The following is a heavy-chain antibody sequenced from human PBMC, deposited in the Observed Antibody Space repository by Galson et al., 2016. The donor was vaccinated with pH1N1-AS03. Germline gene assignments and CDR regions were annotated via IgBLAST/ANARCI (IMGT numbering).Heavy chain of an antibody. J-gene: IGHJ6*02. CDR3: ARDPRGPCSSATCATTYYFGMDV. CDR1: GYIFTGFY. D-gene: IGHD1-26*01. Sequence: SVKASCKASGYIFTGFYVHWVRQAPGQGLEWMGWINPNNGVTNYAQKFQAWVTMTGDTSISTAYMELYGLTSDDTAVYYCARDPRGPCSSATCATTYYFGMDVWGQGTTVIVSS. CDR2: INPNNGVT. V-gene: IGHV1-2*04.